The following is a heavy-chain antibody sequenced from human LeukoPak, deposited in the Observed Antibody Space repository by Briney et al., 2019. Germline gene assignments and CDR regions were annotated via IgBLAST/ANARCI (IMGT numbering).Heavy chain of an antibody. Sequence: GASVKVSCKASGYTFTSYGISWVRQAPGQGLEWMGWISAYNGNTNYAQKLQGRVTMTTDTSTSTAYMELRSPRPDDTAVYYCARDARHCSSTSCSYFDYWGQGTLVTVSS. CDR2: ISAYNGNT. J-gene: IGHJ4*02. CDR3: ARDARHCSSTSCSYFDY. V-gene: IGHV1-18*01. D-gene: IGHD2-2*01. CDR1: GYTFTSYG.